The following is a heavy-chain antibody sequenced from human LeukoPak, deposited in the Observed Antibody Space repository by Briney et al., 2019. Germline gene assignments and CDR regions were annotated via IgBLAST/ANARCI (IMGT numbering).Heavy chain of an antibody. J-gene: IGHJ4*02. CDR1: GGSISSSSYY. V-gene: IGHV4-39*01. Sequence: SETLSLTCTVAGGSISSSSYYWGWIRQPPGKGLEWIGSIYYSGSTYYNPSLKSRVTISVDTSKNQFSLKLSSVTASDTAVYYCARQGWFGELLSPLDYWGQGTLVTVSS. CDR2: IYYSGST. CDR3: ARQGWFGELLSPLDY. D-gene: IGHD3-10*01.